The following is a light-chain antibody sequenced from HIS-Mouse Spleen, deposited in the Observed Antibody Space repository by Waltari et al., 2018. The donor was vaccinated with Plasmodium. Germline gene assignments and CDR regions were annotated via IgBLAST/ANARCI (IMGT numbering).Light chain of an antibody. CDR1: QRVSSN. V-gene: IGKV3-15*01. Sequence: EIVMTQSPATLSVSPGERATLSCRASQRVSSNLAWYQQKHGQTPRLLIYGAATRSTGIPARLSSSGSGTEFTITISSLQYEDVAVYYCQQYNNWSFTFGPGTKVDIK. J-gene: IGKJ3*01. CDR3: QQYNNWSFT. CDR2: GAA.